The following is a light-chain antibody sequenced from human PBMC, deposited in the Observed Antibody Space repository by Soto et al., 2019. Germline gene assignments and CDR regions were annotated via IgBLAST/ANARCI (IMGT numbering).Light chain of an antibody. CDR1: QSISSY. V-gene: IGKV1-39*01. CDR3: QQTYSAPYT. Sequence: DIPMTQSPSSLSASVGDRVTITCRASQSISSYLIWYQQKPGKAPNLLIYAASTLQSGVPSRFSGSGSGTHFTLTISSLQPEDCATYYCQQTYSAPYTFGQGTKLEI. J-gene: IGKJ2*01. CDR2: AAS.